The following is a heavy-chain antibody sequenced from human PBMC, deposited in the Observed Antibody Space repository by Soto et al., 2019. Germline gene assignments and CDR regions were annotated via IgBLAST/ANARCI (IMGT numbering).Heavy chain of an antibody. V-gene: IGHV4-31*03. J-gene: IGHJ6*02. CDR3: ARDLSTSSNGMDV. Sequence: SETLSLTCTVSGGSISSGGYYWSWIRQHPGKGPEWIGYIYYSGSTYYNPSLKSRVTISVDTSKNQFSLKLSSVTAADTAVYYCARDLSTSSNGMDVWGQGTTVTVSS. CDR2: IYYSGST. D-gene: IGHD2-2*01. CDR1: GGSISSGGYY.